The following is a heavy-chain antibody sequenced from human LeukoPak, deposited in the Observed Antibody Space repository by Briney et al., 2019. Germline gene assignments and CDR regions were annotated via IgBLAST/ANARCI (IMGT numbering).Heavy chain of an antibody. Sequence: KPSETLSLTCTVSGASITVDHWSWIRQPPGKELEFLGYILYTGGISYNPSLKSRVTISLDASKTQFSLMLNSVTAADTAVYFCARHRYGIGADSWGQGILVTVSS. D-gene: IGHD3-3*01. CDR2: ILYTGGI. CDR3: ARHRYGIGADS. J-gene: IGHJ4*02. V-gene: IGHV4-59*08. CDR1: GASITVDH.